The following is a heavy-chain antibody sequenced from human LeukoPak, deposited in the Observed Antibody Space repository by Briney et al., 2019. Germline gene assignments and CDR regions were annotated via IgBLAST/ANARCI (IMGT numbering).Heavy chain of an antibody. V-gene: IGHV3-33*06. J-gene: IGHJ4*02. Sequence: PGKSLTLSCVASQFRFPFSHYGMHWVRQAPGRGLEWVAVIWSDGTNQYYADSVKGRFTLSRDNSKNTVYLQMNSLRAEDTAVYFCAKDAQRGFDYSNSLENWGQGTLVTVSS. CDR1: QFRFPFSHYG. CDR2: IWSDGTNQ. D-gene: IGHD4-11*01. CDR3: AKDAQRGFDYSNSLEN.